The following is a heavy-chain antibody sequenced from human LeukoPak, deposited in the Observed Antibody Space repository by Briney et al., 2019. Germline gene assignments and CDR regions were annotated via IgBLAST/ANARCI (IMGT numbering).Heavy chain of an antibody. Sequence: WETLSLTCAVYGGSFSGYYWSWIRQPAGKGLEWIGEINHSGSTNYNPSLKSRVTISVDTSKNQFSLKLSSVTAADTAVYYCARAVSGRKIDYWGQGTLVTVSS. J-gene: IGHJ4*02. CDR2: INHSGST. CDR3: ARAVSGRKIDY. D-gene: IGHD1-26*01. CDR1: GGSFSGYY. V-gene: IGHV4-34*01.